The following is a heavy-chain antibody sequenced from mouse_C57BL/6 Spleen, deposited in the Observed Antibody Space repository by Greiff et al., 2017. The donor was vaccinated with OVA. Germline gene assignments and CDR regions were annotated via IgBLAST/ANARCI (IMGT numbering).Heavy chain of an antibody. CDR3: ARRFYYYGSSGQGYFDY. J-gene: IGHJ2*01. CDR2: INPNNGGT. CDR1: GYTFTDYN. D-gene: IGHD1-1*01. V-gene: IGHV1-18*01. Sequence: VQLQQSGPELVKPGASVKIPCKASGYTFTDYNMDWVKQSHGKSLEWIGDINPNNGGTIYNQKFKGKATLTVDKSSSTAYMELRSLTSEDTAVYYCARRFYYYGSSGQGYFDYWGQGTTLTVSS.